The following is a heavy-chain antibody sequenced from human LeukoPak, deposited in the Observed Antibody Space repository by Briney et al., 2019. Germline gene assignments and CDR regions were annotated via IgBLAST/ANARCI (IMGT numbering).Heavy chain of an antibody. CDR2: IKGDGGSP. D-gene: IGHD3-10*01. Sequence: GGSLGLFCAASGFTFRKYWMHWARQAPGKGLVWVSRIKGDGGSPTYAASVKGRFTISRDNAKHTLYLQMNSLRDEDTAVYYCARKPDYYGTDYWGQGTLVTVSS. CDR1: GFTFRKYW. CDR3: ARKPDYYGTDY. V-gene: IGHV3-74*03. J-gene: IGHJ4*02.